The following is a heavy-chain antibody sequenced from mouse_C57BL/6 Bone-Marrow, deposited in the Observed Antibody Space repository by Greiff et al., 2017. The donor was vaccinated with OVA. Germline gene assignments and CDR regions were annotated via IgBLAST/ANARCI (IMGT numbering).Heavy chain of an antibody. Sequence: QVQLKQPGAELVMPGASVKLSCKASGYTFTSYWMHWVKQRPGQGLEWIGEIDPSDSYTNYNQKFKGKSTLTVDKSSSTAYMQLSSLTSEDSAVYYCAREYFDYWGQGTTLTVSS. V-gene: IGHV1-69*01. CDR1: GYTFTSYW. CDR2: IDPSDSYT. CDR3: AREYFDY. J-gene: IGHJ2*01.